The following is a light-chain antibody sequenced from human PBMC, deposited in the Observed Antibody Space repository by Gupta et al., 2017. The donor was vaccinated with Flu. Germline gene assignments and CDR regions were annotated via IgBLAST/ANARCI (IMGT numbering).Light chain of an antibody. V-gene: IGLV2-14*03. J-gene: IGLJ1*01. CDR2: EVT. Sequence: QSALTQSASVSGSPGQSITISCTGSNDDVGGYKYVSWYQQHPGQAPKLLIYEVTSRPSGVAGRFSGSKSGNTASLTISGLQAEDEADYYCSSYTDRGSSVFGTGTKVIVV. CDR3: SSYTDRGSSV. CDR1: NDDVGGYKY.